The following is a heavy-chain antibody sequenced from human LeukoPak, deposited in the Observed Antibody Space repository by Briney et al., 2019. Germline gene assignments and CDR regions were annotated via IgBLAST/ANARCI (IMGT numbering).Heavy chain of an antibody. CDR3: VRSYGLEGDY. CDR2: IAAYNGLT. CDR1: GGSFRSYA. V-gene: IGHV1-18*01. D-gene: IGHD3-16*01. Sequence: ASVKVSCKASGGSFRSYAISWVRQAPGQGLEWMGWIAAYNGLTNYAENLQGRLTLSTDTSTSSAFMELRNLTSDDTAVYFCVRSYGLEGDYWGRGTLVTVSS. J-gene: IGHJ4*02.